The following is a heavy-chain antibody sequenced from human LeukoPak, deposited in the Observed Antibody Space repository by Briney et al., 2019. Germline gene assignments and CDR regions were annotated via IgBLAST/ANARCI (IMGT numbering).Heavy chain of an antibody. D-gene: IGHD6-19*01. CDR1: GGSISSYY. J-gene: IGHJ5*02. CDR2: IYYSGST. CDR3: ARTGYSSGRNIPRDNWLDV. V-gene: IGHV4-59*01. Sequence: PSETLSLTCTVSGGSISSYYWSWIRQPPGKGLEGIGYIYYSGSTNYNPSLKSRVTISVDTSKNQFSLKLSSVTAADTAVYYCARTGYSSGRNIPRDNWLDVWGQGTLVTVSS.